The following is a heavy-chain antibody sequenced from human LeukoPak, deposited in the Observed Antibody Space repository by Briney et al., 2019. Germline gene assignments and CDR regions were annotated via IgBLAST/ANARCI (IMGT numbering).Heavy chain of an antibody. CDR2: FDPEDGET. CDR3: ATPTVVVVAASRAFDI. Sequence: ASVQVSCKVSGYTLTELSMHWVRQAPGKGLEWMGGFDPEDGETIYAQKFQGRVTMTEDTSTDTAYMELSSLRSEDTAVYYCATPTVVVVAASRAFDIWGQGTMVTVSS. J-gene: IGHJ3*02. D-gene: IGHD2-15*01. CDR1: GYTLTELS. V-gene: IGHV1-24*01.